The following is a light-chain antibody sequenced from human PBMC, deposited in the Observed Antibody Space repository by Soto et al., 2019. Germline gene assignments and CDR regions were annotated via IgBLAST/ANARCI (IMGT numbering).Light chain of an antibody. CDR1: SSNIGNNF. J-gene: IGLJ2*01. V-gene: IGLV1-51*01. CDR2: DNN. CDR3: AVWDDSLSGVV. Sequence: QSVLTQPPSVSAAPGQKVTISCSGSSSNIGNNFVSWFQQLPRTAPKLLIYDNNKRPSGIPDRFSGSKSATSATLGISGLRSEDEADYFCAVWDDSLSGVVFGGGTKVTVL.